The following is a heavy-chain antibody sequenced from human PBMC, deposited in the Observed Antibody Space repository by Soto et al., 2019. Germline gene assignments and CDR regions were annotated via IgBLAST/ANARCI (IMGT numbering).Heavy chain of an antibody. CDR3: VRVGGSGWTLDF. CDR1: GYTFTAFA. Sequence: QVHLVQSGAEVKKPGASVKVSCKTSGYTFTAFAVHWVRQASGQRLEWMGWINVGNGDTKSSQNLQGRVTITRDTSASKVYMELSSLRSEDTAVYYCVRVGGSGWTLDFWGQGTLVTVSS. J-gene: IGHJ4*02. CDR2: INVGNGDT. D-gene: IGHD6-25*01. V-gene: IGHV1-3*01.